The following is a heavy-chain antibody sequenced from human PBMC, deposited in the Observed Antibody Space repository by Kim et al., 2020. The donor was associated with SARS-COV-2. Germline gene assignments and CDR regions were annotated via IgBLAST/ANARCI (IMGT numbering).Heavy chain of an antibody. CDR2: INHSGST. D-gene: IGHD5-12*01. CDR3: ARAPLGLRFPYYSYYYGM. CDR1: GGSFSGYY. V-gene: IGHV4-34*01. Sequence: SETLSLTCAVYGGSFSGYYWSWIRQPPGKGLEWIGEINHSGSTNYNPSLKSRVTISVDTSKNQFSLKLSSVTAADTAVYYCARAPLGLRFPYYSYYYGM. J-gene: IGHJ6*01.